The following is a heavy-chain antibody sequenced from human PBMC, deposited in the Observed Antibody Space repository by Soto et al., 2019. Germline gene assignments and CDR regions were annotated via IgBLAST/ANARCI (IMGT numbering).Heavy chain of an antibody. Sequence: GESLKISCKGSGYSFTSYWISWVREMPGKGLEWMGRIDPSDSYTNYSPSFQGHVTISADKSISTAYLQWSSLKASDTAMYYCAVVRHIVVVPYAFDIWGQGTMVTVSS. J-gene: IGHJ3*02. V-gene: IGHV5-10-1*01. CDR2: IDPSDSYT. CDR3: AVVRHIVVVPYAFDI. CDR1: GYSFTSYW. D-gene: IGHD2-21*01.